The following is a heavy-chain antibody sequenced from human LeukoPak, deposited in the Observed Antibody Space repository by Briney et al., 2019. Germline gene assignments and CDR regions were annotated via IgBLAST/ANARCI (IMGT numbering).Heavy chain of an antibody. CDR2: IYPGDSDT. J-gene: IGHJ6*02. CDR1: GYSFTSYW. CDR3: ARQRIVATLIVGMDV. D-gene: IGHD5-12*01. V-gene: IGHV5-51*01. Sequence: GESLKISCKGSGYSFTSYWIGWVRQMPGKGLEWMGIIYPGDSDTRYSPSFQGQVTISADKSISTAYLQWSSLKASDTAMYYCARQRIVATLIVGMDVWGQGTTVTVSS.